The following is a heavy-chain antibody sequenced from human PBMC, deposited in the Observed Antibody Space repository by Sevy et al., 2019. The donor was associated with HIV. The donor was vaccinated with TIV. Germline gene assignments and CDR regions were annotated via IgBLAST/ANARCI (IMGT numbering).Heavy chain of an antibody. CDR1: GFSFEAFG. Sequence: GGSLRLSCSAFGFSFEAFGMHWVRQAPGKGPEWLAVISSDGNNQNYADSVKGRFTISRDNSKNLLFLQMHSLLPNDTAVYFCTKEALRGTYIRGDSDRWGQGALVTVSS. CDR3: TKEALRGTYIRGDSDR. J-gene: IGHJ5*02. V-gene: IGHV3-30*18. CDR2: ISSDGNNQ. D-gene: IGHD3-10*02.